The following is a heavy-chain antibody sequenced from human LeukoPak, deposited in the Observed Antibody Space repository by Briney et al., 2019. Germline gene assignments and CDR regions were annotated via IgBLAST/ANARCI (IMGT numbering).Heavy chain of an antibody. Sequence: SETLSLTCTVSGGSISRYYWNWIRQPAGKGLEWIARIHTSGSTNYNPSLKSRVTVSVDTSKNQFSMKLSSVTAADTAVYYCARGKVVAGTPGQNSWDYWGQGTLVTVSS. CDR3: ARGKVVAGTPGQNSWDY. J-gene: IGHJ4*02. CDR2: IHTSGST. D-gene: IGHD6-19*01. V-gene: IGHV4-4*07. CDR1: GGSISRYY.